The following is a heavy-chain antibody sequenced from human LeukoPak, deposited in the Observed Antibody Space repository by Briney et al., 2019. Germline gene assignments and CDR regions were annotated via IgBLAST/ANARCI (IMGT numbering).Heavy chain of an antibody. Sequence: GGSLRLSCAASGFTFSSYGMHWVRQAPGKGLEWVSAISFSGTSTYYADSVKGRFTISRDNSKNTLYLQMSRLRAEDTALYYCAKRQKGRGYAFDIWGQGTMVTVSS. CDR3: AKRQKGRGYAFDI. J-gene: IGHJ3*02. CDR1: GFTFSSYG. CDR2: ISFSGTST. V-gene: IGHV3-23*01. D-gene: IGHD3-10*01.